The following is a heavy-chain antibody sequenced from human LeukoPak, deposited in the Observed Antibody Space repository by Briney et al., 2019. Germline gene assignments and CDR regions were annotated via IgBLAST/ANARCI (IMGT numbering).Heavy chain of an antibody. CDR1: GGSISSSCYS. CDR2: INHSGST. J-gene: IGHJ4*02. CDR3: ARSSSGYDY. Sequence: PSETLSLTCTVSGGSISSSCYSWRWVRQPPGKGLEWIGEINHSGSTNYNPSLKSRVTISVDTSKNQFSLKLSSVTAADTAVYYCARSSSGYDYWGQGTLVTVSS. V-gene: IGHV4-39*07. D-gene: IGHD3-22*01.